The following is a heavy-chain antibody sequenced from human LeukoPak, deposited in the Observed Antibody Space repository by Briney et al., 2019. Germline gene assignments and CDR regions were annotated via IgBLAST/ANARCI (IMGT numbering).Heavy chain of an antibody. CDR3: ASLVAGTEDAFDI. D-gene: IGHD6-19*01. J-gene: IGHJ3*02. V-gene: IGHV4-59*01. CDR2: IYYSGST. Sequence: PSETLSLTCTVSGGSISSYYWSWIRQPPGKGQEWIGYIYYSGSTNYNPSLKSRVTISVDTSKNQFSLKLSSVTAADTAVYYCASLVAGTEDAFDIWGQGTMVSVSS. CDR1: GGSISSYY.